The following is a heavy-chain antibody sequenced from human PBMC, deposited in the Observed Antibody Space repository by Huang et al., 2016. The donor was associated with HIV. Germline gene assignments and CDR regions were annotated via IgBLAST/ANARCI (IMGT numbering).Heavy chain of an antibody. CDR3: ARDPRIQSWLNYFDS. D-gene: IGHD3-22*01. CDR2: INSEGSST. V-gene: IGHV3-74*01. J-gene: IGHJ4*02. CDR1: GFSISSCW. Sequence: EVQLVESGVGLVQPGGYLRLSCAASGFSISSCWRHWVSQAPGKGLVWVSHINSEGSSTSYADSVKGRFIISRDNAKNTLYLQMNSLRAEDTALYYCARDPRIQSWLNYFDSWGQGTLVSVSS.